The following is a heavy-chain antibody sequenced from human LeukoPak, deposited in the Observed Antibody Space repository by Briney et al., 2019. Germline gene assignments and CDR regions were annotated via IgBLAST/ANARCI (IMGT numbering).Heavy chain of an antibody. Sequence: PSETLSLTCTVSGGSISSSSYYWGWIRQPPGKGLEWIGSIYYSGSTYYNPSLKSRVTISVDTSKNQFSLKLSSVTAADTAVYYCARLKVTTLAVGYWGQGTLVTVSS. CDR1: GGSISSSSYY. D-gene: IGHD4-23*01. CDR2: IYYSGST. V-gene: IGHV4-39*01. J-gene: IGHJ4*02. CDR3: ARLKVTTLAVGY.